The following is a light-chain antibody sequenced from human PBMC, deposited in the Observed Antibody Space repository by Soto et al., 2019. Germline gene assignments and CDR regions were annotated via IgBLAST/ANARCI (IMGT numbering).Light chain of an antibody. V-gene: IGLV3-1*01. J-gene: IGLJ2*01. Sequence: YELTQPPSVSVSPGQTASITCSGDKLGDKYACWYQQKPGQSPVLVIYQDSQRPSGIPERFSGSNSGNTATLTISGTQAMDEDDYYCQAWDSSTGVFGGGTKLTVL. CDR3: QAWDSSTGV. CDR2: QDS. CDR1: KLGDKY.